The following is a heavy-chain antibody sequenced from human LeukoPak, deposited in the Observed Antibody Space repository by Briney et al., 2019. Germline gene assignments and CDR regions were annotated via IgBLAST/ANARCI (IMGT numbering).Heavy chain of an antibody. V-gene: IGHV4-38-2*02. J-gene: IGHJ4*02. Sequence: SETLSLTCAVSGYSISSGYYWGWIRQPPGKGLEWIGSIYHSGSTYYNPSLKSRVTISVDTSKNQFSLMLSSVTAADTAVYYCAREYYGTFGYWGQGTLVTVSS. CDR3: AREYYGTFGY. CDR1: GYSISSGYY. CDR2: IYHSGST. D-gene: IGHD2/OR15-2a*01.